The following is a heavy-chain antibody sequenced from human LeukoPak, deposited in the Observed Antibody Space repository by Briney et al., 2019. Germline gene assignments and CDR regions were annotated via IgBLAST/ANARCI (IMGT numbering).Heavy chain of an antibody. J-gene: IGHJ4*02. V-gene: IGHV4-4*02. D-gene: IGHD5-18*01. Sequence: SETLSLTCAVSGGSISSSNWWSWVRQPPGKGLEWIGEIYHSGSTNYNPSLKGRVTISVDKSKDQFSLKLSAVTAADTAVYYCARVKGYSYGHDYWGQGTLVTVSS. CDR1: GGSISSSNW. CDR2: IYHSGST. CDR3: ARVKGYSYGHDY.